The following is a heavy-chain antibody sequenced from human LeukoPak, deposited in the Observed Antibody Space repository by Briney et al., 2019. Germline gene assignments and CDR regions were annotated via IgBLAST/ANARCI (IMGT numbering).Heavy chain of an antibody. CDR1: GGSISGYY. CDR3: ARDRSPRGFDS. D-gene: IGHD3-10*01. V-gene: IGHV4-59*01. CDR2: IYYTGST. Sequence: SETLSLTCTVSGGSISGYYWSWIRQPPGKGLEWIGYIYYTGSTNYNPSLKSRVSISVDASKNQFSLKLRSVTAADTAVYYCARDRSPRGFDSWGQGTLVTVSS. J-gene: IGHJ4*02.